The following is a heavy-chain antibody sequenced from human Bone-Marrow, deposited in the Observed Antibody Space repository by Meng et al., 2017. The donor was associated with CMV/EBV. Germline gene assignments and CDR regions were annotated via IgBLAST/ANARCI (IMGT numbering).Heavy chain of an antibody. CDR1: GFTFSIYA. D-gene: IGHD3-10*01. CDR2: ISGSGGST. CDR3: AKDSITMVRGVKAVIHYYFDY. J-gene: IGHJ4*02. Sequence: LSLTCAASGFTFSIYAMSWVRQAPGKGLEWVSAISGSGGSTYYADSVKGRFTISRDNSKNTLYLQMNSLRAEDTAVYYCAKDSITMVRGVKAVIHYYFDYWGQGTRVTVSS. V-gene: IGHV3-23*01.